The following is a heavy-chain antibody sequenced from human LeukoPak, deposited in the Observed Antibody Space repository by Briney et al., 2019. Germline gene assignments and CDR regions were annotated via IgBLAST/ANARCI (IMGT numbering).Heavy chain of an antibody. Sequence: GASVKVSCKASGGTFSSYAISWVRQAPGQGLEWMGWINPNSGGTNYAQKFQGRVTMTRDTSISTAYMELSSLRSDDTAIYYCARFGAEGYWGQGTLVTVSS. J-gene: IGHJ4*02. D-gene: IGHD1-26*01. CDR1: GGTFSSYA. CDR2: INPNSGGT. CDR3: ARFGAEGY. V-gene: IGHV1-2*02.